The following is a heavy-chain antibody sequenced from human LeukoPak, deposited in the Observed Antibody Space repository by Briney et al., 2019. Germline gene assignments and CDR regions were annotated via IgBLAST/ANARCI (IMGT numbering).Heavy chain of an antibody. V-gene: IGHV1-18*01. J-gene: IGHJ5*02. CDR1: GYTFNSYG. Sequence: ASVKVYCKTSGYTFNSYGVSWVRQAPGQGPEWMGWISAYNGNTNYAKKLQGRLTLTTDTSTSTVYMELRSLRSDDTAIYYCASPRGSRGTYDFWSGYDNYFDPWGQGTLVTVSS. D-gene: IGHD3-3*01. CDR3: ASPRGSRGTYDFWSGYDNYFDP. CDR2: ISAYNGNT.